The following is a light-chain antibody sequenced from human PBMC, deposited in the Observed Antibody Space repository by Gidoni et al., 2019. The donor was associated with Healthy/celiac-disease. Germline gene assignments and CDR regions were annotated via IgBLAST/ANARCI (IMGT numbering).Light chain of an antibody. CDR2: WAS. CDR1: QSVLYTSNNKNY. Sequence: IVMTQSPDSLAVSLAERATINCKSSQSVLYTSNNKNYLAWYQQKPGQPPKLLIYWASTRESGVPDRFSGSGSGTDFTLTSSSLQDEDVAVYYCQQYYSTPTYTFGQGTKLEIK. CDR3: QQYYSTPTYT. V-gene: IGKV4-1*01. J-gene: IGKJ2*01.